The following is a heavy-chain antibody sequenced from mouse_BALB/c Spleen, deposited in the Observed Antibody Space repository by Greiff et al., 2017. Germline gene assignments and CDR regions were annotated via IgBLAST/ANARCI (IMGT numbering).Heavy chain of an antibody. CDR1: GYSFTSYW. V-gene: IGHV1-5*01. Sequence: EVQLQQSGTVLARPGASVKMSCKASGYSFTSYWMHWVKQRPGQGLEWIGAIYPGNSDTSYNQKFKGKAKLTAVTSASTAYMELSSLTNEDSAVYYCAGRGDYYGSSWDYWGQGTSVTVSS. D-gene: IGHD1-1*01. CDR2: IYPGNSDT. CDR3: AGRGDYYGSSWDY. J-gene: IGHJ4*01.